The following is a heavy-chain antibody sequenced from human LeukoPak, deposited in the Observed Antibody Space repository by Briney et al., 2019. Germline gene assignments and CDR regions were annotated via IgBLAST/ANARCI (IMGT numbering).Heavy chain of an antibody. Sequence: GGSLRLSCAASGFTFSSYSMNWVRQAPGKGLEWVSFIYSDNTHYSDSVKGRFTISRDNSKNTLYLQMNSLRAEDTAVYYCASHSSGWSIFDYWGQGTLVTVSS. CDR2: IYSDNT. CDR1: GFTFSSYS. V-gene: IGHV3-66*02. D-gene: IGHD6-19*01. CDR3: ASHSSGWSIFDY. J-gene: IGHJ4*02.